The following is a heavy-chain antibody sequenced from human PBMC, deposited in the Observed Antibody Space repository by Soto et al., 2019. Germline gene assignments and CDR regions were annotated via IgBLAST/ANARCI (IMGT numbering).Heavy chain of an antibody. CDR1: GGSISSGGYY. J-gene: IGHJ6*02. Sequence: ASETLSLTCTVSGGSISSGGYYWSWIRQHPGKGLEWIGYIYYSGSTYYNPSLKSRVTISVDTSKNQFSLKLSSVTAADTAVYYCARDYYGSVNYGMDVWGQGTTVTVSS. V-gene: IGHV4-31*03. CDR3: ARDYYGSVNYGMDV. D-gene: IGHD3-10*01. CDR2: IYYSGST.